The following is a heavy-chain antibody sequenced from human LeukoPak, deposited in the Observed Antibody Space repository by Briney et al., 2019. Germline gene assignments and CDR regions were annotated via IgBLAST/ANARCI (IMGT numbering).Heavy chain of an antibody. CDR1: GGSISSYY. Sequence: PSETLSLTCTVSGGSISSYYWSWIRQPPGKGLEWIGYVYYSGSTNYNPSLKSRVTISVDTSESQFSLKLISVTAADTAVYYCARGGATRVAVAATGYFQHWGQGTLVTVSS. CDR2: VYYSGST. J-gene: IGHJ1*01. V-gene: IGHV4-59*08. CDR3: ARGGATRVAVAATGYFQH. D-gene: IGHD6-19*01.